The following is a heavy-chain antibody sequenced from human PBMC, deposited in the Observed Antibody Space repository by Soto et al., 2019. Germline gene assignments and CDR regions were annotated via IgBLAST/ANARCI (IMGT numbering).Heavy chain of an antibody. CDR3: AREGGIRYDILTGYYSNWFDP. CDR2: INPNSGGT. CDR1: GYTFTGYY. D-gene: IGHD3-9*01. Sequence: ASVKVSCKASGYTFTGYYMHWVRQAPGQGLEWMGWINPNSGGTNYAQKFQGWVTMTRDTSISTAYMELSRLRSDDTAVYYCAREGGIRYDILTGYYSNWFDPWGQGTLVTVSS. V-gene: IGHV1-2*04. J-gene: IGHJ5*02.